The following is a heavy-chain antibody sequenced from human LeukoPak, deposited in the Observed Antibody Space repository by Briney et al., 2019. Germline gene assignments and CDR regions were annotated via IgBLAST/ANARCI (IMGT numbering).Heavy chain of an antibody. Sequence: GGSLRLSCAASGFTFSSYWMSWVRQAPGKGLEWVANIKQDGSEKYYVDSVKGRFTISRDNAKNSLYLQMNSLRAEDTAVYYCARDITDGSGSYYRSPPFDYWGQGTLVTVSS. CDR2: IKQDGSEK. V-gene: IGHV3-7*01. J-gene: IGHJ4*02. CDR3: ARDITDGSGSYYRSPPFDY. D-gene: IGHD3-10*01. CDR1: GFTFSSYW.